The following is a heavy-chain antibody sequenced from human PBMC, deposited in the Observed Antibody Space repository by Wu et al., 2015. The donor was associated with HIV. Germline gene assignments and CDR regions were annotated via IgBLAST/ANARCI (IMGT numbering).Heavy chain of an antibody. Sequence: EVQLVQSGAEVKKPGATVRISCKVSGYRFTDYYIHWVQQAPGKGLEWLGLVDPEDGATIYAEQFQGRVTITADSSTDTAYMELNSLTSEDTAVYYCAAGQQLEVLYYYYGMDVWGQGP. V-gene: IGHV1-69-2*01. D-gene: IGHD6-13*01. CDR2: VDPEDGAT. CDR1: GYRFTDYY. J-gene: IGHJ6*02. CDR3: AAGQQLEVLYYYYGMDV.